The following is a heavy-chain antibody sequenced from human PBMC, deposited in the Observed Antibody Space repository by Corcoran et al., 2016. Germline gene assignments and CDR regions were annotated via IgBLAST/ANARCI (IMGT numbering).Heavy chain of an antibody. Sequence: QVQLQESGPGLVKPSETLSLTCSVSGGSMSNYYWTWIRQPPGKGLEWLGYIYYSGSTKYSPSLRSRVTISVDTSNNQFSLKLSSVTAADTAVYYGARGGNSGSDAWFDPWGQGTLVTVSS. CDR2: IYYSGST. CDR3: ARGGNSGSDAWFDP. V-gene: IGHV4-59*01. J-gene: IGHJ5*02. D-gene: IGHD1-26*01. CDR1: GGSMSNYY.